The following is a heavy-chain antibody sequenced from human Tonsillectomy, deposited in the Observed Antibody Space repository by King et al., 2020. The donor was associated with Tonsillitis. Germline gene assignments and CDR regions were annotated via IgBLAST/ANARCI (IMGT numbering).Heavy chain of an antibody. CDR3: ARYVSGSFDY. V-gene: IGHV4-39*01. CDR2: MYRSGTN. J-gene: IGHJ4*02. Sequence: QLQESGPGVVKPSETLSLTCTVSVGSISSSDPYWAWIRQPPGKGLEWIGYMYRSGTNFKNPSLKSRITISGGTSENRFSLKLSSVTAADTAVYFCARYVSGSFDYWGQGALVTVSS. CDR1: VGSISSSDPY. D-gene: IGHD1-26*01.